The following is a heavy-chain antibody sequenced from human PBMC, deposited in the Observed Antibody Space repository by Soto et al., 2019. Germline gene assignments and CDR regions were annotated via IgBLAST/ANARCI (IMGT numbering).Heavy chain of an antibody. CDR2: IYYSGST. J-gene: IGHJ6*02. V-gene: IGHV4-31*03. CDR3: ERGGESYYDFWCGYSNGMDV. CDR1: GGSISSGGYY. Sequence: SETLSLTCTVSGGSISSGGYYWSWIRQHPGKGLEWIGYIYYSGSTYYNPSLKSRVTISVDTSKNQFSLKLSAVTAADTAVYYCERGGESYYDFWCGYSNGMDVWGQGTTVTVSS. D-gene: IGHD3-3*01.